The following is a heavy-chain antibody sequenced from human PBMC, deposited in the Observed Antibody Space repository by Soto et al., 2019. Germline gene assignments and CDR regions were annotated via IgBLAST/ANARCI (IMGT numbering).Heavy chain of an antibody. Sequence: QVQLVQSGPAVKKPGSSVKVSCEASGGTFSNFAVNWVRQAPGQGLEWVGGIIPLFNVAKYAQKFEGRVTFVADDSTSPAVIVSSSLRSDDTAVYYGAASGTDVLGYDYKVPEGLAIWGQGTMVTVSS. CDR3: AASGTDVLGYDYKVPEGLAI. D-gene: IGHD4-4*01. J-gene: IGHJ3*02. CDR2: IIPLFNVA. V-gene: IGHV1-69*01. CDR1: GGTFSNFA.